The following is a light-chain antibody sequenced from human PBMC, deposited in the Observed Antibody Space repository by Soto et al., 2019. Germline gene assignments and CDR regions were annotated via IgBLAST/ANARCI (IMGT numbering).Light chain of an antibody. CDR1: SSDVGMYDL. Sequence: QSALTQPASESGSPGQSITISCTGSSSDVGMYDLVSWYQQHPGKAPKLMIHEVSKRPSGVSNRFSGSKSGNTASLTVSGLQAEDEADYYCCSYAGGSTWVFGGGTKLTVL. J-gene: IGLJ3*02. V-gene: IGLV2-23*02. CDR3: CSYAGGSTWV. CDR2: EVS.